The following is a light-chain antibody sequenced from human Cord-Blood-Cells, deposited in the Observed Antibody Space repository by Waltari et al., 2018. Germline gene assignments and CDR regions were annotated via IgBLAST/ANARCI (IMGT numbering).Light chain of an antibody. J-gene: IGLJ2*01. Sequence: QSALTQPASVSGSPGQSITISCTGTSSDVGGYNYVSWYQQHPGKAPKLMIYDVRNRPSGVSNRFSGSKSGNMASLTISGLQAEDEADYYCSSYTSSRVFGGGTKLTVL. V-gene: IGLV2-14*01. CDR1: SSDVGGYNY. CDR2: DVR. CDR3: SSYTSSRV.